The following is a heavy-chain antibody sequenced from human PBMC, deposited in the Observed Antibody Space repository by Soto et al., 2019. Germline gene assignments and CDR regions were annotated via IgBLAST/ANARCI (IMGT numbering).Heavy chain of an antibody. CDR3: TTDHCISTSCYSAFDI. CDR2: IKSKTDGGTT. Sequence: SNAWMNWVRQAPGKGLEWVGRIKSKTDGGTTDYAAPVKGRFTISRGDSKNTLYLQMNSLKTEDTAVYYCTTDHCISTSCYSAFDIWGQGTMVTVSS. V-gene: IGHV3-15*07. J-gene: IGHJ3*02. CDR1: SNAW. D-gene: IGHD2-2*01.